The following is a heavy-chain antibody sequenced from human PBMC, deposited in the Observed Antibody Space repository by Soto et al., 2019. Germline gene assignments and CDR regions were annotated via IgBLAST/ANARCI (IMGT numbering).Heavy chain of an antibody. J-gene: IGHJ4*02. CDR1: GGSFSGYY. V-gene: IGHV4-34*01. CDR2: INHSGST. Sequence: SETLSLTCAVYGGSFSGYYWSWIRQPPGKGLEWIGEINHSGSTNYNPSLKSRVTISVDTSKNQFSLKLSSVTAADTAVYYFARHIMITFGGVIVPSYFDYWGQGTLVTVSS. D-gene: IGHD3-16*02. CDR3: ARHIMITFGGVIVPSYFDY.